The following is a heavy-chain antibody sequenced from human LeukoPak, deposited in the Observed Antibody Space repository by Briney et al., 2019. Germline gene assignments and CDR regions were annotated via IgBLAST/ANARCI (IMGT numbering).Heavy chain of an antibody. CDR1: GYTFTGYS. Sequence: VASVKLSCKASGYTFTGYSMHWVRQAPGQGLEWMGWINPNTGVTNYAQKYRGRVILTRDTYIITAYIELTRLRADDTAMYYCARDRATVTTGYYGMDVWAQGTTLTVSS. CDR2: INPNTGVT. CDR3: ARDRATVTTGYYGMDV. J-gene: IGHJ6*02. D-gene: IGHD4-17*01. V-gene: IGHV1-2*02.